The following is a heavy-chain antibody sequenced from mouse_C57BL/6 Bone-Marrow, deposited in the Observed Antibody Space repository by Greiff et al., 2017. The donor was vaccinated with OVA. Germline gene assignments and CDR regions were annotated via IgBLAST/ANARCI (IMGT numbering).Heavy chain of an antibody. CDR1: GFTFSSYG. CDR2: ISSGGSYT. V-gene: IGHV5-6*01. CDR3: ARQDYGSNYAMDY. Sequence: EVMLVESGGDLVKPGGSLKLSCAASGFTFSSYGMSWVRQTPDKRLEWVATISSGGSYTYYPDSVKGRFTISRDNAKNTLYLQMSSLKSEDTAMYYCARQDYGSNYAMDYWGQGASVTVAS. D-gene: IGHD1-1*01. J-gene: IGHJ4*01.